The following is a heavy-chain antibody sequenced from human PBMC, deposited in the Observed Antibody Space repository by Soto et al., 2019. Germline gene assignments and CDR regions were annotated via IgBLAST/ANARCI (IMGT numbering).Heavy chain of an antibody. Sequence: QVQLVQSGAEVKKPGSSVKVSCKASGGTFSSYTISWVRQAPGQGLEWMGRIIPILGIANYAQKFQGRDTITADKSTSTAYMELSSLRSEDTAVYYCARDFPAAADGSVVFWFDPWGQGTLVAVSS. J-gene: IGHJ5*02. CDR1: GGTFSSYT. CDR3: ARDFPAAADGSVVFWFDP. CDR2: IIPILGIA. V-gene: IGHV1-69*08. D-gene: IGHD6-13*01.